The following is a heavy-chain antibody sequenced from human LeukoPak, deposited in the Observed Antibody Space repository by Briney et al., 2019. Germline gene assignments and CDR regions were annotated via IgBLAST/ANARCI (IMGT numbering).Heavy chain of an antibody. CDR2: IKKDESEK. D-gene: IGHD3-3*01. V-gene: IGHV3-7*01. Sequence: PGGSLRLSCAASGFSFRSYWMSWVRQAPGKGLEWVADIKKDESEKYYVDSVKGRFTISRDNAKNSLSLQMNSLRAEDTAIYYCSWSGEADWGQGTLVTVSS. CDR1: GFSFRSYW. CDR3: SWSGEAD. J-gene: IGHJ4*02.